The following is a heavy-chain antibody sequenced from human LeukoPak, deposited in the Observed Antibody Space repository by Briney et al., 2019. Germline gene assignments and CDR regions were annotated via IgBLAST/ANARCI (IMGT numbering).Heavy chain of an antibody. CDR2: IRYDGSNK. CDR3: AXXGXGWXYNYYYGMDV. Sequence: GGSLRLSCAASGFTFSSYGMHWVRQAPGKGLEWVAFIRYDGSNKYYADSVKGRFTISRDNSKNTLYLQMNSLRAEDTAVYYCAXXGXGWXYNYYYGMDVWGQGTTVTVSS. D-gene: IGHD6-19*01. V-gene: IGHV3-30*02. CDR1: GFTFSSYG. J-gene: IGHJ6*02.